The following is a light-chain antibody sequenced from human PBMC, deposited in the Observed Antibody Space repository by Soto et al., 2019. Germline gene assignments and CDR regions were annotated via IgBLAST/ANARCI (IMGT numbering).Light chain of an antibody. CDR1: QSVTNRY. V-gene: IGKV3D-20*02. Sequence: ENVLTQSPGILSLSPGERATLSCRATQSVTNRYFAWYQQKPGQAPRLLIYGISSRATDIPDRFSGSGSGTDFTLTISRLEPEDFAVYYCQQCSKWPPKFGQGTKVEIK. CDR3: QQCSKWPPK. J-gene: IGKJ1*01. CDR2: GIS.